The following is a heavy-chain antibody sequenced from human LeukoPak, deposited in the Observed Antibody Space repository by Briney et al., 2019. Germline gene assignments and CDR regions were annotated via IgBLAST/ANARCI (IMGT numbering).Heavy chain of an antibody. J-gene: IGHJ6*03. CDR1: GFTFSKYS. V-gene: IGHV3-21*01. CDR3: ARRDYYFYSMDV. Sequence: GGSLRLSCVASGFTFSKYSMAWVRQAPGKGLEWVSYITTSSSYIYYADSMQGRFTISRDNAKNSLYLQINNLRAEDTAVYFCARRDYYFYSMDVWGEGTTVTVSS. CDR2: ITTSSSYI.